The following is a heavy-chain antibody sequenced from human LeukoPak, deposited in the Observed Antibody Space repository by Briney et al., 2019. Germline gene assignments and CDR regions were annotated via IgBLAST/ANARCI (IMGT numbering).Heavy chain of an antibody. Sequence: SETLSLTCAVSGYSISSGYYWGWIRQPPGKGLEWIGSIYHSGSTYYNPSLKSRVTISVDMSKNQFSLKLSSVTAADTAVYHCASGRSSIRWFDPWGQGTLVTVSS. CDR1: GYSISSGYY. CDR2: IYHSGST. V-gene: IGHV4-38-2*01. CDR3: ASGRSSIRWFDP. D-gene: IGHD6-6*01. J-gene: IGHJ5*02.